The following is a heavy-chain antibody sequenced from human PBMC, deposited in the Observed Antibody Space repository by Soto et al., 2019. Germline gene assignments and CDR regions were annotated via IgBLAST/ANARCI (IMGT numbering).Heavy chain of an antibody. D-gene: IGHD4-4*01. CDR2: ISSSGSTI. CDR3: SKEADDYSKHDY. V-gene: IGHV3-11*01. J-gene: IGHJ4*02. CDR1: GFTFSDYY. Sequence: PGGSLRLSCAASGFTFSDYYMSWIRQAPGEGLEWGSYISSSGSTIYYADPVKGRFTISRDNAKNSLYLQMNSPRAEDTAVYYSSKEADDYSKHDYWGQGTLVTDSS.